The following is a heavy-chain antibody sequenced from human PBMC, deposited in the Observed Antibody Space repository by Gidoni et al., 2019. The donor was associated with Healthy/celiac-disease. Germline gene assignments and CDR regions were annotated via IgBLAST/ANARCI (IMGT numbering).Heavy chain of an antibody. V-gene: IGHV3-23*01. Sequence: EVQLLESGGGLVQPGGSLRLSCAASGFTFSSYAMSWVRQAPGKGLEWVSASSGSGGSTYYADSVKGRFTISRDNSKNTLYLQMNSLRAEDTAVYYCAKDRGSGWFHFDYWGQGTLVTVSS. CDR3: AKDRGSGWFHFDY. CDR2: SSGSGGST. D-gene: IGHD6-19*01. CDR1: GFTFSSYA. J-gene: IGHJ4*02.